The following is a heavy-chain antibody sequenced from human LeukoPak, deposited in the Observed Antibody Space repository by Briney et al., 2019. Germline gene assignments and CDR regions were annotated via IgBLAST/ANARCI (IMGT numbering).Heavy chain of an antibody. V-gene: IGHV1-69*06. J-gene: IGHJ5*02. Sequence: ASVKVSCKASGVSVSTYAISWVRQAPGQGLEWMGRIIPIFGTVKYAQKFQGRVTITADKSTNTVYMELSSVRSEDTAVYYCARDNEGEDYDFWSGYYNNWFDPWGQGTLVTVSS. CDR3: ARDNEGEDYDFWSGYYNNWFDP. D-gene: IGHD3-3*01. CDR1: GVSVSTYA. CDR2: IIPIFGTV.